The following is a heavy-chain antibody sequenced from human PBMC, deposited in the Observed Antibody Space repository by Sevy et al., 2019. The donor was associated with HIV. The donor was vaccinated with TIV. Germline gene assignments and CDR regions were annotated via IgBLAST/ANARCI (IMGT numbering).Heavy chain of an antibody. V-gene: IGHV3-33*01. CDR1: GFTFSSYG. Sequence: GGSLRLSCAASGFTFSSYGMHWVRQAPGKGLEWVAVIWYDGSNKYYADPVKGRFTISRDNSKNTLYLQMNSLRAEDTAVYYCALDSSGVFDYWGQGTLVTVSS. J-gene: IGHJ4*02. CDR2: IWYDGSNK. CDR3: ALDSSGVFDY. D-gene: IGHD6-19*01.